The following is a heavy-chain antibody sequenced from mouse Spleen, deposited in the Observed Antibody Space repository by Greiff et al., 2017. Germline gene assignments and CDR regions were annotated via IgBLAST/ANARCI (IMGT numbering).Heavy chain of an antibody. CDR2: IHPNSGST. CDR3: AREVVSSPFYWYFDV. D-gene: IGHD1-1*01. J-gene: IGHJ1*01. V-gene: IGHV1-64*01. Sequence: QVQLKQPGAELVKPGASVKLSCKASGYTFTSYWMHWVKQRPGQGLEWIGMIHPNSGSTNYNEKFKSKATLTVDKSSSTAYMQLSSLTSEDSAVYYCAREVVSSPFYWYFDVWGAGTTVTVSS. CDR1: GYTFTSYW.